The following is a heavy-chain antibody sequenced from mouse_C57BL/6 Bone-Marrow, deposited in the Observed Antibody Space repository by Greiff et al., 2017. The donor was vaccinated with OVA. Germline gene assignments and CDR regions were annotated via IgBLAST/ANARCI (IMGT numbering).Heavy chain of an antibody. CDR1: GFPITSGYY. J-gene: IGHJ2*01. Sequence: LQESGPGLVKPSQSLFLTCSITGFPITSGYYWIWIRQSPGKPLEWMGYITHSGETFYNSSLQSPISITREPSKNQFFLQLNYVTTEDTTMEDSAGSTYDGYGTFDYWGQGTTLTVSS. D-gene: IGHD2-3*01. CDR3: AGSTYDGYGTFDY. V-gene: IGHV12-3*01. CDR2: ITHSGET.